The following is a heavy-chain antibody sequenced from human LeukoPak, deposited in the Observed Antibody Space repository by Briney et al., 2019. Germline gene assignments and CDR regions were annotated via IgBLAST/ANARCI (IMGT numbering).Heavy chain of an antibody. D-gene: IGHD3-10*02. CDR2: TSSSGSTI. V-gene: IGHV3-48*03. CDR3: AELGITMIGGV. CDR1: GFTFSTFA. J-gene: IGHJ6*04. Sequence: GGSLRLSCAASGFTFSTFAMIWVRQAPGKGLEWVSYTSSSGSTIYYADSVKGRFTISRDNAKNSLYLQMNSLRAEDTAVYYCAELGITMIGGVWGKGTTVTISS.